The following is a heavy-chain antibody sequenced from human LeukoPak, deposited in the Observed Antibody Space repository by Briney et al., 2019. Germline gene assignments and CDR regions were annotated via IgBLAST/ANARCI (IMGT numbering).Heavy chain of an antibody. CDR1: TASIRSSSNY. V-gene: IGHV4-39*01. CDR3: ARLSTVAGRGRFDP. D-gene: IGHD6-19*01. J-gene: IGHJ5*02. CDR2: VHYSGST. Sequence: SQTLSLTCTVSTASIRSSSNYCGWIRHPPGKGLEWIGSVHYSGSTYDNPSLKSLVTISVATSKNTFSLKLISVTAADTAVYYCARLSTVAGRGRFDPWGEGTLVTVRS.